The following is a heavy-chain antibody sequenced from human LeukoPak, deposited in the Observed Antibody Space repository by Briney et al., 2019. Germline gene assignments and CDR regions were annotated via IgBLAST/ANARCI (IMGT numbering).Heavy chain of an antibody. D-gene: IGHD3-10*01. V-gene: IGHV3-33*01. CDR3: TRDRGNSRFDP. CDR2: IWYDGSNK. Sequence: GRSLRLSCAASGFTFSSYGMHWVRQAPGKGLEWVAVIWYDGSNKYYADSVKGRFTISRDNSKNTLYLQMSSLRAEDTAVYYCTRDRGNSRFDPWGEGTLFTVSS. J-gene: IGHJ5*02. CDR1: GFTFSSYG.